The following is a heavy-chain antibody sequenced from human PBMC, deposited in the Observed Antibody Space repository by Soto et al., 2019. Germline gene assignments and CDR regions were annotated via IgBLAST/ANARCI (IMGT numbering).Heavy chain of an antibody. CDR1: GFNFINAW. J-gene: IGHJ4*02. Sequence: GGSLRLSCAASGFNFINAWMNWVRQAPGKGLEWVGRIKSKSDGGATDYAAPVKGRFTISRDDSKNTLYLQMNSLKIEDTALYYCTTWTYYDVLTGRKFDYWGQGTLVTVSS. D-gene: IGHD3-9*01. CDR3: TTWTYYDVLTGRKFDY. V-gene: IGHV3-15*07. CDR2: IKSKSDGGAT.